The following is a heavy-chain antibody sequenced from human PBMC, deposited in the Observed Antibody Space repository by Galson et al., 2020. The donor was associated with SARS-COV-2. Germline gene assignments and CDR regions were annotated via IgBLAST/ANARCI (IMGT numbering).Heavy chain of an antibody. D-gene: IGHD1-1*01. J-gene: IGHJ3*01. V-gene: IGHV4-4*08. CDR3: ARSPLTTGSGSDFHPFGLDV. Sequence: ASETLSLTCTISRGSINGFYWSWVRQSPEKGLEWIGYIYSSGSTDYNPSFRSRVAISLDAATNQIALKLTSVTVADTAVYYCARSPLTTGSGSDFHPFGLDVWGQGTMVTVSS. CDR1: RGSINGFY. CDR2: IYSSGST.